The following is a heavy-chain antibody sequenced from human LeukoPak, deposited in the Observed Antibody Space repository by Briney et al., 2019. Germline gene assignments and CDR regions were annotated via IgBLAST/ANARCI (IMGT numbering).Heavy chain of an antibody. V-gene: IGHV3-48*03. Sequence: PGGSLRLSCAASGFTFSSYEMNWVRQAPGKGLEWVSYISSSGSTTYYADSVKGRFTISRDNSKNSLNLQMNSLRAEETAVYYCARVQQKESLLRDFDYWGQGNLVTVSS. D-gene: IGHD4-17*01. J-gene: IGHJ4*02. CDR2: ISSSGSTT. CDR3: ARVQQKESLLRDFDY. CDR1: GFTFSSYE.